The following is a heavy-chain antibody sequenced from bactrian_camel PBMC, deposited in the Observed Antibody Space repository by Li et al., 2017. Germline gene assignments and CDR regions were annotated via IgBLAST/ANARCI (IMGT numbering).Heavy chain of an antibody. CDR2: INRGGTT. V-gene: IGHV3S1*01. J-gene: IGHJ4*01. CDR3: ATPGLDY. CDR1: GFTYDMYC. D-gene: IGHD2*01. Sequence: VQLVESGGGLVQPGASLTLSCLASGFTYDMYCMGWFRQAPGRGLEWVSIINRGGTTYYADSMKGRFTISRDNAKNTLYLQMNSLKTEDTAVYYCATPGLDYWGQGTQVTVS.